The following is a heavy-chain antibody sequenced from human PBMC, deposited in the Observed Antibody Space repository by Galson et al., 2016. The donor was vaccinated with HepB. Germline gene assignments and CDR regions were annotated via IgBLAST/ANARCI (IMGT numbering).Heavy chain of an antibody. D-gene: IGHD2-2*01. J-gene: IGHJ5*01. V-gene: IGHV2-5*02. Sequence: PALVKPTQTLTLTCTFSGFSLTADEAAVGWIRQPPGKALEWLALIYWDDDKRYWPSLTSRLTITKDTSRDQVVLKMTNVDPADTATYFCVRQLAPFTSAWFDYWGQGTLVTVSS. CDR2: IYWDDDK. CDR1: GFSLTADEAA. CDR3: VRQLAPFTSAWFDY.